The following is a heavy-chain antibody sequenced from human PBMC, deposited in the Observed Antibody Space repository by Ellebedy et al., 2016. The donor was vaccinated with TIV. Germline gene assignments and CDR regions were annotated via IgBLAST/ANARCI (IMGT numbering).Heavy chain of an antibody. CDR3: ARDSPVVDFDY. CDR2: INSDGSST. J-gene: IGHJ4*02. Sequence: GGSLRLXXAASGFTFSSYWMHWVRQAPGKGLVWVSRINSDGSSTSYADSVKGRFTISRDNAKNVLYLQMNSLRGEDTAVYFCARDSPVVDFDYWGQGTPVTVSS. CDR1: GFTFSSYW. D-gene: IGHD2-15*01. V-gene: IGHV3-74*01.